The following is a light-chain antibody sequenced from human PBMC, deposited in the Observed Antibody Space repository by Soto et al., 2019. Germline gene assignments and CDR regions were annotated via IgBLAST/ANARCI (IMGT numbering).Light chain of an antibody. Sequence: EIVLTQSPGTLSLSPGERVILSCRASESIRGLLAWYQQKSGQAPRLLIYDVFKRATGIPARFSGSGSGTDFTLTISSLEPEDFAVYYCQQRSSWPLTFGGGNKVEIK. CDR1: ESIRGL. CDR3: QQRSSWPLT. V-gene: IGKV3-11*01. J-gene: IGKJ4*01. CDR2: DVF.